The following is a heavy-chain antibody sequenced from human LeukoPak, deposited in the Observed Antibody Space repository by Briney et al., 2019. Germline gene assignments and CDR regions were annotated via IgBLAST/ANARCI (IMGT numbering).Heavy chain of an antibody. Sequence: SETLSLTCTVSGGSISSYYWTWLGQPPGKGLEWIGYIYYSGGTNYNPSLKSRVTISVDTSKNQFSMKLNSVTAADTAVYYCARRAAAVGTYYMDVWGKGTTVTVSS. CDR2: IYYSGGT. CDR1: GGSISSYY. V-gene: IGHV4-59*01. J-gene: IGHJ6*03. D-gene: IGHD6-13*01. CDR3: ARRAAAVGTYYMDV.